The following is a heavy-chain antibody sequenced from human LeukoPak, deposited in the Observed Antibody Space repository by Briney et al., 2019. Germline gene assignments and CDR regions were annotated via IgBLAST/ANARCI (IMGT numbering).Heavy chain of an antibody. D-gene: IGHD3-22*01. J-gene: IGHJ5*02. CDR3: AKGYYYDSNNWFDP. Sequence: GGSLRLSCAASGFTFSSYAMSWVRQAPGKGLEWVSAICGSGGSTYYADSVKGRFTISRDNSKNTLYLQMNSLRAEDTAVYYCAKGYYYDSNNWFDPWGQGTLVTVSS. V-gene: IGHV3-23*01. CDR2: ICGSGGST. CDR1: GFTFSSYA.